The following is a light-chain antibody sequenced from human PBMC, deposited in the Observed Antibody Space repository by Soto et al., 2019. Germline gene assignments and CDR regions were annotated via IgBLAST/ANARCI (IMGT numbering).Light chain of an antibody. J-gene: IGKJ2*01. Sequence: VLTQSPGTLSLSPGERATLSCRASQSVRSSYLAWYQQKPGQAPRLLIYAGSNRATGIPDMFSGSGSGTDFTLTISRLEPEDSAVYFCQQYDWSPMYTFGQGTKLEIK. CDR2: AGS. CDR3: QQYDWSPMYT. V-gene: IGKV3-20*01. CDR1: QSVRSSY.